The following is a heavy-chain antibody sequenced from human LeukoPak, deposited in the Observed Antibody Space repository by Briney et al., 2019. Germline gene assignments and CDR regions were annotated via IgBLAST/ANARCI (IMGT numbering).Heavy chain of an antibody. V-gene: IGHV3-30*18. CDR2: ISYDGSNK. CDR1: GFTFSSYG. CDR3: AKDRRYSYGSSGFYYYYGMDV. J-gene: IGHJ6*02. Sequence: QAGGSLRLSCAASGFTFSSYGMHWVRQAPGKGLEWVAVISYDGSNKYDEDSVKGRFTISRDNSKNTLYLQMNSLRAEDAAVYYCAKDRRYSYGSSGFYYYYGMDVWGQGTTVTVSS. D-gene: IGHD5-18*01.